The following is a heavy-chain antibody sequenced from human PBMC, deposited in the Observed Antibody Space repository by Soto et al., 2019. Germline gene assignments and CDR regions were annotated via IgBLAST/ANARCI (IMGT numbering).Heavy chain of an antibody. Sequence: EVQLLESGGGLVQPGGSLRLSCVASGFSFSNYAMSWVRQAPGKGLEWVSFISGSGGSTYYADSVKGRFTISRDNSKNTVSLQMNSLRAEDTAVYYCAKDLDYYDSSAYYRGNWFDPWGQGTLVTVSS. CDR2: ISGSGGST. CDR1: GFSFSNYA. CDR3: AKDLDYYDSSAYYRGNWFDP. V-gene: IGHV3-23*01. J-gene: IGHJ5*02. D-gene: IGHD3-22*01.